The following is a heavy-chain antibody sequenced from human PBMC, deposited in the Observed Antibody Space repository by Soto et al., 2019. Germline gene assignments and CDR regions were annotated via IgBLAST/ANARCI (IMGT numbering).Heavy chain of an antibody. D-gene: IGHD4-17*01. Sequence: SETLSLTCTVSGGSISSSSYFWGWIRQPPGKGLEWIGSIYYSGSTYYNPSLKSRVTISVDTSKNQFSLKLSSVTAADTAVYYCATAYGGHFDYWGQGTLVTVSS. J-gene: IGHJ4*02. CDR3: ATAYGGHFDY. CDR2: IYYSGST. CDR1: GGSISSSSYF. V-gene: IGHV4-39*07.